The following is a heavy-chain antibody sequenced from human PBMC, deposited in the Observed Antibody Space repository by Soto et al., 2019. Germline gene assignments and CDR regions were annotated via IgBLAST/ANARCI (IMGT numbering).Heavy chain of an antibody. V-gene: IGHV3-23*01. CDR1: GFTFSSYA. CDR3: AKQPWFGELEKWFDP. Sequence: GGSLRLSCAASGFTFSSYAMSWVRQAPGKGLEWVSGISGSGGSTNYADSVNGRFTISRDNSKNTLYLQMNSLRAEDTAVYYCAKQPWFGELEKWFDPWGQGTLVTVSS. J-gene: IGHJ5*02. CDR2: ISGSGGST. D-gene: IGHD3-10*01.